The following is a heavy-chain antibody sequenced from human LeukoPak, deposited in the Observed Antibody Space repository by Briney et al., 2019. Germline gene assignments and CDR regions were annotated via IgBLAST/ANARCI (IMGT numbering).Heavy chain of an antibody. CDR1: GASISNGGYY. V-gene: IGHV4-31*03. J-gene: IGHJ4*02. D-gene: IGHD2-21*02. Sequence: PSETLTLTCTVSGASISNGGYYWSWIRQHPGKGLEWIGYIYDSGTTYYNPALQSRVTISVDTSDNHFSLKLRSLTAADTAVYYCARGGDPRGFDYSGQGTLVTVSS. CDR3: ARGGDPRGFDY. CDR2: IYDSGTT.